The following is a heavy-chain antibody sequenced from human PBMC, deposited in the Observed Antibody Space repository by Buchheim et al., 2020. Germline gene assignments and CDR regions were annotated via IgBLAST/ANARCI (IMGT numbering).Heavy chain of an antibody. CDR1: GFTFNHYA. Sequence: EVQLVESGGGLVKPGGSLRLSCAASGFTFNHYAMTWVRQAPGKGLEWVSSIRSGGNCIYYADSVKGRFTISRDNAKKSLFMQMNSLGAEDTAVYYCARDSGSHSGIIDYWGQGTL. V-gene: IGHV3-21*01. CDR3: ARDSGSHSGIIDY. D-gene: IGHD1-26*01. J-gene: IGHJ4*02. CDR2: IRSGGNCI.